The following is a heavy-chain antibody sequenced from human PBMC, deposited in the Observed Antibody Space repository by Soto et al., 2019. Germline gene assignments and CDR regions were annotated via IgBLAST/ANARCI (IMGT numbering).Heavy chain of an antibody. D-gene: IGHD3-22*01. J-gene: IGHJ3*02. CDR1: GYTFTSYY. V-gene: IGHV1-46*01. CDR2: INPSGGST. Sequence: ASVKVSCKASGYTFTSYYMHWVRQAPGQGLEWMGIINPSGGSTSYAQKFQGRVTMTRDTSTSTVYMELSSLRSEDTAVYYCATERANYYSSGCPNGFYIWHQGXMVTVSS. CDR3: ATERANYYSSGCPNGFYI.